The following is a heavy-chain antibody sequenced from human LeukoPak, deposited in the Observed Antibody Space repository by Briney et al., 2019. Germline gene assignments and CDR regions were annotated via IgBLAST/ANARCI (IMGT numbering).Heavy chain of an antibody. Sequence: GGSLRLSCAASGFTFSNYAMSWARQAPGKGLEWVSSISGTSTEKRYADSVKGRFTISRDNAKNSLYLQMSSLRAEDTAVYYCARDGGGLDSWGQGTLVTVSS. D-gene: IGHD3-16*01. CDR3: ARDGGGLDS. CDR2: ISGTSTEK. CDR1: GFTFSNYA. V-gene: IGHV3-21*01. J-gene: IGHJ4*02.